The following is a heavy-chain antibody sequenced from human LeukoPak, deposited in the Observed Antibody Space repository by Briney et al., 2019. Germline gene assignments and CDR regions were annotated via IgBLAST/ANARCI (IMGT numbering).Heavy chain of an antibody. CDR1: GFTFSTYW. CDR3: ARFEVGAAAGTSDYYYYGMDV. J-gene: IGHJ6*02. D-gene: IGHD6-13*01. CDR2: TREDGSEK. V-gene: IGHV3-7*03. Sequence: GGSLRLSCTASGFTFSTYWMSWVRQAPGKGLEWVANTREDGSEKYYVDSVKGRFTISRDNAKNSLYLQMNSLRAEGTAVYYCARFEVGAAAGTSDYYYYGMDVWGQGTTVTVSS.